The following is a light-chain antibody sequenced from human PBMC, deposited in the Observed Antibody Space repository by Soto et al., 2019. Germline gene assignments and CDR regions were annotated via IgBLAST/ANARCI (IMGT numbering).Light chain of an antibody. V-gene: IGLV1-44*01. J-gene: IGLJ3*02. CDR2: ANI. CDR1: TSNIGRNP. Sequence: QSALTQPPSVSGTPGQRVSIPCSGSTSNIGRNPVNWYQRIPGTAPKLLIFANIQRPPGVPDRFSGSKSGTSASLAISGLRSEDEVQYYCATWDDSLKGWVFGGGTKVTVL. CDR3: ATWDDSLKGWV.